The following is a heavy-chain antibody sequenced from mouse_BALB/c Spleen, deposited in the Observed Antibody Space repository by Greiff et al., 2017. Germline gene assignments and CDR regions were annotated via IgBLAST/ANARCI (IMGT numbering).Heavy chain of an antibody. J-gene: IGHJ3*01. CDR2: ISYSGST. CDR1: GYSITSDYA. D-gene: IGHD2-14*01. CDR3: ARPFLYRGFAY. Sequence: EVKLVESGPGLVKPSQSLSLTCTVTGYSITSDYAWNWIRQFPGNKLEWMGYISYSGSTSYNPSLKSRISITRDTSKNQFFLQLNSVTTEDTATYYCARPFLYRGFAYWGQGTLVTVSA. V-gene: IGHV3-2*02.